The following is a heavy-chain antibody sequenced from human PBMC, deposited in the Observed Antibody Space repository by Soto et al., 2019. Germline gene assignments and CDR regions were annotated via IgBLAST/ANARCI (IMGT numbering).Heavy chain of an antibody. D-gene: IGHD3-10*01. V-gene: IGHV1-2*04. J-gene: IGHJ4*02. Sequence: QVQLVQSGAEVKKPGASVKVSCKASGYTFTGYYIHWVRQAPGQGLEWMGWINDNSGVTNYAQNFQGWVTMTRDTSISTAYMELSRLRSDDTAVYYCARDGGSGSYPTDYWGQGTLVIVSS. CDR2: INDNSGVT. CDR1: GYTFTGYY. CDR3: ARDGGSGSYPTDY.